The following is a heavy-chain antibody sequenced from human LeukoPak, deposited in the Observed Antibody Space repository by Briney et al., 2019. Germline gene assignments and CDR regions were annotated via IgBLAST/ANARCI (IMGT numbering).Heavy chain of an antibody. CDR1: GGSISSCY. Sequence: SETLSLTCTVSGGSISSCYWSWIRQPPGKGLEWIGYIYYSGSTNYNPSLKSRVTISVDTSKNQFSLKLSSVTAADTAVYYCARHVRTVTTNYFDYWGQGTLVTVSS. J-gene: IGHJ4*02. CDR3: ARHVRTVTTNYFDY. CDR2: IYYSGST. V-gene: IGHV4-59*08. D-gene: IGHD4-17*01.